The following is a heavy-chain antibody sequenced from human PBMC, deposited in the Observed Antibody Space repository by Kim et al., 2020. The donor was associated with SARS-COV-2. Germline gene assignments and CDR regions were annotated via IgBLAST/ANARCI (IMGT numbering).Heavy chain of an antibody. J-gene: IGHJ4*02. CDR3: ARGGGRRAYYFDY. Sequence: YAQKFQGRVTMTRDTSTSTVYMELSSLRSEDTAVYYCARGGGRRAYYFDYWGQGTLVTVSS. D-gene: IGHD2-15*01. V-gene: IGHV1-46*01.